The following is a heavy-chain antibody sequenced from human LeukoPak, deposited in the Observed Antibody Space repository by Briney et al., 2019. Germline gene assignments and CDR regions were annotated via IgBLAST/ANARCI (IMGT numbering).Heavy chain of an antibody. CDR1: GFTFSSYG. Sequence: GGSLRLSCAASGFTFSSYGMHWVRQAPGKGLEWVAVISYDGSNKYYADSVKGRFTISRDNPKNTLYLQMNSLRAEDTAVYYCAKVLIRGVNLYAFDIWGQGTMVTVSS. V-gene: IGHV3-30*18. CDR3: AKVLIRGVNLYAFDI. D-gene: IGHD3-10*01. CDR2: ISYDGSNK. J-gene: IGHJ3*02.